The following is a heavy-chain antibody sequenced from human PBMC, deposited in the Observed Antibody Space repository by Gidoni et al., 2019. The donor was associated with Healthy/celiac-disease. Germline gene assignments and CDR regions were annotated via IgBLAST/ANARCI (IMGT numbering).Heavy chain of an antibody. CDR3: ARASYSSGRQH. D-gene: IGHD6-19*01. J-gene: IGHJ1*01. CDR2: IYYSGST. Sequence: QVQLQESGPGLVKPSETLSLTCTVSGGSISSYYWSWIRQPPGKGLEWIGYIYYSGSTNYNPSLKSRVTISVDTSKNQFSLKLSSVTAADTAVYYCARASYSSGRQHWGQGTLVTVSS. V-gene: IGHV4-59*01. CDR1: GGSISSYY.